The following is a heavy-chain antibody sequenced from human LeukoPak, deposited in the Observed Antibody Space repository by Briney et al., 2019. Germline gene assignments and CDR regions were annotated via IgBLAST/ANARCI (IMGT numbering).Heavy chain of an antibody. CDR1: GGTFSSYT. V-gene: IGHV1-69*02. CDR3: ASFHGSGSYYLPVGYYYMDV. D-gene: IGHD3-10*01. Sequence: SVKVSCKASGGTFSSYTISWVRQAPGQGLDWMGRIIPIFGIANYAQKFQGRVTITADKSTSTAYMELSSLRSEDTAVYYCASFHGSGSYYLPVGYYYMDVWGKGTTVTVSS. J-gene: IGHJ6*03. CDR2: IIPIFGIA.